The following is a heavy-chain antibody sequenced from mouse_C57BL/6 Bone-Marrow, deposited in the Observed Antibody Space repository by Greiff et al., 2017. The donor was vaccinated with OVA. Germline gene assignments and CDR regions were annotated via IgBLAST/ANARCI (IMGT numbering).Heavy chain of an antibody. CDR3: ARHPGGYWYFDV. CDR2: FYPGSGSI. J-gene: IGHJ1*03. D-gene: IGHD4-1*01. CDR1: GYTFTEYT. V-gene: IGHV1-62-2*01. Sequence: LMEPGASVKLSCKASGYTFTEYTIHWVKQRSGQGLEWIGWFYPGSGSIKYNEKFKDKATLTADKSSSTVYMELSRLTSEDSAVYFCARHPGGYWYFDVWGTGTTVTVSS.